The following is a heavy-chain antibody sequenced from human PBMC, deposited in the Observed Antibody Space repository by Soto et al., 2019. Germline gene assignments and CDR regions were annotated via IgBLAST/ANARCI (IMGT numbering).Heavy chain of an antibody. J-gene: IGHJ6*02. V-gene: IGHV3-23*01. D-gene: IGHD3-10*01. Sequence: GGSLRLSCAASGFTFSSYAMSWVRQAPGKGLEWVSGISGSGGSTYYADSVKGRFTISRDNSKNTLYLQMNSLRAEDTAVYYCASAARGYYYYGIDVWGQGTTVTVSS. CDR1: GFTFSSYA. CDR3: ASAARGYYYYGIDV. CDR2: ISGSGGST.